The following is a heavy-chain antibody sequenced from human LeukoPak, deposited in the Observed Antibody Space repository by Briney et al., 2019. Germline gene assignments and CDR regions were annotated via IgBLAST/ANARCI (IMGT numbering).Heavy chain of an antibody. J-gene: IGHJ6*03. CDR3: ARDQWELPYYYYMDV. Sequence: ASVKVSCKASGYTFTSYGISWVRQAPGQGLEWMGWISAYNGNTNYPQKLQGRVTMTTDTSTSTAYMELRSLRSDDTAVYYCARDQWELPYYYYMDVWGKGTTVTVSS. D-gene: IGHD1-26*01. V-gene: IGHV1-18*01. CDR1: GYTFTSYG. CDR2: ISAYNGNT.